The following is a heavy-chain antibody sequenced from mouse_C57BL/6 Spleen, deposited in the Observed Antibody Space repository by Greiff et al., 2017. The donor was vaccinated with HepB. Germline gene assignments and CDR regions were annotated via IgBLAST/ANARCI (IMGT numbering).Heavy chain of an antibody. V-gene: IGHV5-17*01. Sequence: DVMLVESGGGLVKPGGSLKLSCAASGFTFSDYGMHWVRQAPEKGLEWVAYISSGSSTIYYADTVKGRFTISRDNAKNTLFLQMTSLRSEDTAMYYCARCDGYYFYYAMDYWGQGTSVTVSS. D-gene: IGHD2-3*01. J-gene: IGHJ4*01. CDR1: GFTFSDYG. CDR2: ISSGSSTI. CDR3: ARCDGYYFYYAMDY.